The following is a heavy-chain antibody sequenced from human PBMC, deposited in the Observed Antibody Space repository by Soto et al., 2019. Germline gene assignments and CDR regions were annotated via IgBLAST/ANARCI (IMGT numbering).Heavy chain of an antibody. J-gene: IGHJ4*02. Sequence: QVQLVESGGGVVQPGRSLRLSCAASGFTFSSYGMHWVRQAPGKGLEWVAVIWYDGSNKYYADSVKGRFTISRDNSKNTLYLQMNSLRAEDTAVYYCARDRFRGAAGFFDYWGQGTLVTVSS. D-gene: IGHD6-13*01. CDR1: GFTFSSYG. CDR3: ARDRFRGAAGFFDY. V-gene: IGHV3-33*01. CDR2: IWYDGSNK.